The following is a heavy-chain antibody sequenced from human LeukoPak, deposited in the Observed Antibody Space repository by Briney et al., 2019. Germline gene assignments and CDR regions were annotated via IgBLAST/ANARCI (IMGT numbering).Heavy chain of an antibody. CDR2: IYYSGST. CDR3: ATSGGYDATFDP. V-gene: IGHV4-31*03. D-gene: IGHD5-12*01. J-gene: IGHJ5*02. CDR1: GGSVSSGTYY. Sequence: SETLSLTCHVSGGSVSSGTYYWGWIRQPPGKGLEWIGYIYYSGSTYYNPSLKSRVTISVDTSKNQFSLKLSSVTAADTAVYYCATSGGYDATFDPWGQGTLVTVSS.